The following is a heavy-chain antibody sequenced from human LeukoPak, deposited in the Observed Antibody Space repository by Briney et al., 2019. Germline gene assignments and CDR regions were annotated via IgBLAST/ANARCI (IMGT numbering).Heavy chain of an antibody. CDR2: ISGSGGST. D-gene: IGHD5-12*01. V-gene: IGHV3-23*01. J-gene: IGHJ3*02. CDR3: ATHDRGYSGYEPLGAFDI. CDR1: GFIFSSYA. Sequence: GGSLRLSCAASGFIFSSYAMSWVRQAPGQGLEWVSAISGSGGSTYYADSVKGRFTISRDNAKNSLYLQMNSLRAEDTAVYYCATHDRGYSGYEPLGAFDIWGQGTIVTVSS.